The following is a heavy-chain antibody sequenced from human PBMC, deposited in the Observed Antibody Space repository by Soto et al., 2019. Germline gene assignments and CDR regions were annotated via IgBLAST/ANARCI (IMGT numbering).Heavy chain of an antibody. CDR2: ISYDGGNK. CDR3: ARERPRNGFDF. Sequence: GGSLRLSCAASRFTFSDYTIHWVRQAPGKGLEWVALISYDGGNKYYADSVKGRFTISRDNSKNTLYLQMNSLRAEDTAVYYCARERPRNGFDFWGQGTMVTVSS. CDR1: RFTFSDYT. D-gene: IGHD2-8*01. J-gene: IGHJ3*01. V-gene: IGHV3-30-3*01.